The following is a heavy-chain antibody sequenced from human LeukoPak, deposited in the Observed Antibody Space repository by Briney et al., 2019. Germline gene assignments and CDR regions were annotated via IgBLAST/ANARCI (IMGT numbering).Heavy chain of an antibody. CDR1: GYSFTSYW. V-gene: IGHV5-51*01. CDR3: ANGYDSWRFDI. J-gene: IGHJ3*02. CDR2: IYPGDSDT. D-gene: IGHD3-22*01. Sequence: GESLKISCKGSGYSFTSYWIGWGRAMPGEGLWWRGIIYPGDSDTRYSPSFQAQVTISADKSISTAYLQWSSLKASDTAMYYCANGYDSWRFDIWGQGTMVTVSS.